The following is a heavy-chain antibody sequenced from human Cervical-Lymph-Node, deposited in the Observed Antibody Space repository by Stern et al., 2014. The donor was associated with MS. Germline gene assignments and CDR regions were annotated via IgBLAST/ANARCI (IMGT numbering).Heavy chain of an antibody. Sequence: VQLVESGPGLVKPSQTLSLTCAVTGGSISSAEYYWSWIRQSPGKGLEWIGYINNSGTTYYNPSLKSRVTMSVDTSKNQFSLKLRSVTAADTAVYYCSRDADGYSLVFGYWGRGTLVTVSS. D-gene: IGHD5-24*01. V-gene: IGHV4-30-4*01. CDR1: GGSISSAEYY. CDR2: INNSGTT. CDR3: SRDADGYSLVFGY. J-gene: IGHJ4*02.